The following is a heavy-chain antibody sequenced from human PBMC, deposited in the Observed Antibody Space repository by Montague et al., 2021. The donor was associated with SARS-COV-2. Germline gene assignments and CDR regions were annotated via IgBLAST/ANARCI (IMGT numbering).Heavy chain of an antibody. CDR2: LYKKRST. D-gene: IGHD3-22*01. CDR1: GVVELRRRSE. V-gene: IGHV4-31*03. CDR3: ARDLHDTSGSTYLTPFRFEP. Sequence: TLSLTCTVSGVVELRRRSEEHTSELQSHEHLVCRRQLYKKRSTYYNPSLKSRVTISADTSKNQLSLKLSSVTAADTAVYYCARDLHDTSGSTYLTPFRFEPWGQGTRVTVSS. J-gene: IGHJ5*02.